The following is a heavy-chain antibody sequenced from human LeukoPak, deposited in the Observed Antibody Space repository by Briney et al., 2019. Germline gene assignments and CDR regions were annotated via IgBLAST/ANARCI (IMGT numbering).Heavy chain of an antibody. V-gene: IGHV1-2*02. CDR2: INPNSGGT. CDR1: GYTFTGYY. CDR3: ARAIYPHYYGSGSYYPYFDY. D-gene: IGHD3-10*01. Sequence: ASVKVSCKASGYTFTGYYMHWVRQAPGQGLEWMGWINPNSGGTNYAQKFQGRVTMTRDMSTSTVYMELSSLRSEDTAVYYCARAIYPHYYGSGSYYPYFDYWGQGTLVTVSS. J-gene: IGHJ4*02.